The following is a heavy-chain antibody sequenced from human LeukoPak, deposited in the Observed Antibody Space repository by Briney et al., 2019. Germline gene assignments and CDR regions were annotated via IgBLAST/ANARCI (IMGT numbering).Heavy chain of an antibody. V-gene: IGHV3-11*03. Sequence: GGSLRLSCAACGFTFSDHYMSWIRQAPGKGLEWVSYISSSSIYTNYADSVKGRVTISRDYAKNSLYLQMNSLRAEDTAVYYCARTSGSSWDAFDIWGQGTMVTVSS. J-gene: IGHJ3*02. D-gene: IGHD6-13*01. CDR3: ARTSGSSWDAFDI. CDR2: ISSSSIYT. CDR1: GFTFSDHY.